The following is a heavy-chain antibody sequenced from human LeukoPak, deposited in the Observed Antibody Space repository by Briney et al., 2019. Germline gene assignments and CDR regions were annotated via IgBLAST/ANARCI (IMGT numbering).Heavy chain of an antibody. V-gene: IGHV3-11*01. CDR1: GFTFSDYY. J-gene: IGHJ4*02. CDR2: ISSSGSTI. D-gene: IGHD3-22*01. Sequence: PGGSLRLSCAASGFTFSDYYMSWIRQAPGKGLEWVSYISSSGSTIYYADSVKGRFTISRDNAKNSLYLQMNSLRAGDTAVYYCARDFSHYYHSSGYSDYWGQGTLVTVSS. CDR3: ARDFSHYYHSSGYSDY.